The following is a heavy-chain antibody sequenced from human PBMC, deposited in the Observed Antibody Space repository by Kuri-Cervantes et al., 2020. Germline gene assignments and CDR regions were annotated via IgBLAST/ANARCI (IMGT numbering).Heavy chain of an antibody. Sequence: GGFLRLSCAASGFTFSNAWMSWVRQAPGKGLEWVSGINWNGGRTGYADSVKGRLTISRDNAKNSLYLQMNSLRAEDTAFYYCARSRAVSDAFDIWGQGTMVTVSS. J-gene: IGHJ3*02. V-gene: IGHV3-20*04. CDR2: INWNGGRT. D-gene: IGHD6-19*01. CDR3: ARSRAVSDAFDI. CDR1: GFTFSNAW.